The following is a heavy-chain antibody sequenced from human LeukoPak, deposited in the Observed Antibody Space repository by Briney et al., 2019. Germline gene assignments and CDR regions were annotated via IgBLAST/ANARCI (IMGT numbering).Heavy chain of an antibody. D-gene: IGHD5-12*01. J-gene: IGHJ4*02. CDR1: GGSISSYY. CDR2: IYYSGST. Sequence: SETLSLTCTVSGGSISSYYWSWIRQPPGKGLEWIGYIYYSGSTNYNPSLKSRVTISVDTSKNQFSLKLSSVTAADTAVYYCARVRGNVDIVAMDYWGQGTLVTVSS. CDR3: ARVRGNVDIVAMDY. V-gene: IGHV4-59*01.